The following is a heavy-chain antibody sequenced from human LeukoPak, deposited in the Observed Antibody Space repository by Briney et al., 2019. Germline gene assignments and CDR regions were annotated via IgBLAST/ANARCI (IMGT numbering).Heavy chain of an antibody. CDR3: AREGYNSGYYYYMDV. CDR1: GFTFTNYW. D-gene: IGHD1-20*01. J-gene: IGHJ6*03. CDR2: INQDGSEK. Sequence: PGGSLRLSCAASGFTFTNYWMSWVRQAPGKGLEWVANINQDGSEKYYVDSVKGRFTISRDNAKNSLSVQMKSLGAEDTAVYFCAREGYNSGYYYYMDVWGKGTTVTVSS. V-gene: IGHV3-7*01.